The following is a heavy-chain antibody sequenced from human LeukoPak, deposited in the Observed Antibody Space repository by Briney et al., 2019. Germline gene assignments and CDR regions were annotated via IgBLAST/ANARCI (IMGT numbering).Heavy chain of an antibody. J-gene: IGHJ4*02. Sequence: GGSLRLYSAASGFTFSSYAMSWVRQAPGKGLEWVSAISGSGGSTYYADSVKGRFTISRDNSKNTLYLQMNSLRAEDTAVYYCAKDQSGGYDSVPYYWGQGTLVTVSS. CDR1: GFTFSSYA. CDR2: ISGSGGST. D-gene: IGHD5-12*01. V-gene: IGHV3-23*01. CDR3: AKDQSGGYDSVPYY.